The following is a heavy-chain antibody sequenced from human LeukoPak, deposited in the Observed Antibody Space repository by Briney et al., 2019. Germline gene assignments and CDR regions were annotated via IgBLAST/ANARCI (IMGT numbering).Heavy chain of an antibody. CDR1: GYSISSGYY. CDR2: IYHSGST. V-gene: IGHV4-38-2*02. D-gene: IGHD4-17*01. CDR3: ARARTTVGRYMDV. Sequence: SETLSLTCTVSGYSISSGYYWGWIRQPPGKGLEWIGSIYHSGSTYYNPSLKSRVTISVDTSKNQFSLKLSSVTAADTAVYYCARARTTVGRYMDVWGKGTTVTVSS. J-gene: IGHJ6*03.